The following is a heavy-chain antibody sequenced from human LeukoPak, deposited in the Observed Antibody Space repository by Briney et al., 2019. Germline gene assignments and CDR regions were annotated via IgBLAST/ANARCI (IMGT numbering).Heavy chain of an antibody. V-gene: IGHV1-3*01. CDR1: GYTFTSYA. Sequence: ASVKVSCKASGYTFTSYAMHWVRQAPGQRLEWMGWINAGNGNTKYSQKFQGRVTITRDTSASTAYMELSSLRSDDTAVYYCARVRTAMVHYYYYGMDVWGQGTTVTVSS. J-gene: IGHJ6*02. D-gene: IGHD5-18*01. CDR2: INAGNGNT. CDR3: ARVRTAMVHYYYYGMDV.